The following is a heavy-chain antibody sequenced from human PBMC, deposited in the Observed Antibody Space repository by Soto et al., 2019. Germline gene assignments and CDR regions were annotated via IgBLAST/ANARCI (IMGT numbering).Heavy chain of an antibody. CDR1: GGTFSSYA. V-gene: IGHV1-69*13. CDR2: IIPIFGTA. J-gene: IGHJ4*02. D-gene: IGHD1-1*01. CDR3: ASNPLGTGTYFDY. Sequence: SVKVSCKASGGTFSSYAISWVRQAPGQGLEWMGGIIPIFGTANYAQKFQGRVTITADESTSTAYMELSNLRSEDTAVYYCASNPLGTGTYFDYWGQGTLVTVSS.